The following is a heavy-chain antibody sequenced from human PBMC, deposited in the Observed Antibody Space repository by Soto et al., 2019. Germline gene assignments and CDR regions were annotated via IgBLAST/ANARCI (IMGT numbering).Heavy chain of an antibody. D-gene: IGHD3-9*01. Sequence: PSETLSLTXAVYGGSFSGYYWSWIRQPPGKGLEWIGEINHSGSTNYNPSLKSRVTISVDTSKNQFSLKLSSVTAADTAVYYCARGPHVLRYFDWLSHNWFDPWGQGTLVT. V-gene: IGHV4-34*01. J-gene: IGHJ5*02. CDR1: GGSFSGYY. CDR3: ARGPHVLRYFDWLSHNWFDP. CDR2: INHSGST.